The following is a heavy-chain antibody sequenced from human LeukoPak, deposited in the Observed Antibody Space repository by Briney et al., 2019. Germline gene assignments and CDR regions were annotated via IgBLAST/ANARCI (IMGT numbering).Heavy chain of an antibody. Sequence: ASVKVSCKASVYTFTSYDIYWVRQATGQGLEWVGWMKPNSGNTDYAQKFQARVTMTRNTSISTAYMELSSLRSEDTAVDYCAKDSAFYYIDVGGKGTTLIISS. CDR1: VYTFTSYD. CDR2: MKPNSGNT. CDR3: AKDSAFYYIDV. V-gene: IGHV1-8*01. D-gene: IGHD3-10*01. J-gene: IGHJ6*03.